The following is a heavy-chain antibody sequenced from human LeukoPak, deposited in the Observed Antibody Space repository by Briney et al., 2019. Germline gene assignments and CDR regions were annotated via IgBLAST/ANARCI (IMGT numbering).Heavy chain of an antibody. CDR1: GFTLSSYA. D-gene: IGHD3-10*01. J-gene: IGHJ6*03. CDR3: ATSIYGSGSYFIYYYTDV. Sequence: GGSLRLSCAASGFTLSSYAMSWVRQAPGKGLEWVSAISGSGGSTYYADSVKGRFTISRDNSKNTLCLQMNSLRAEDTAVYYCATSIYGSGSYFIYYYTDVWGKGTTVTVSS. V-gene: IGHV3-23*01. CDR2: ISGSGGST.